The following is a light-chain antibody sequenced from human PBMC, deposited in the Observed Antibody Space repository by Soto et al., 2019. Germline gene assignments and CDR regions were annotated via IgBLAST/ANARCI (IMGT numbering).Light chain of an antibody. CDR3: QQYAGHSWA. Sequence: DIQMTQSPSTLSASVGDRVTITCRASQNIDSWLAWYQHKPGQAPTLLIYQASILRTGVPSRFSGSGSGTEFSLAISSLQPDDFATYYCQQYAGHSWAFGQGTKLETK. CDR1: QNIDSW. J-gene: IGKJ1*01. CDR2: QAS. V-gene: IGKV1-5*03.